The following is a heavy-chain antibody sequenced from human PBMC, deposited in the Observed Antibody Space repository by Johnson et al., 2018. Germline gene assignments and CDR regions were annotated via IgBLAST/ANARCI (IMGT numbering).Heavy chain of an antibody. Sequence: VQLVESGAEVKKPGSSVKVSCKASGGTFSSYAISWVRQAPGQGLEWMGGIIPIFGTANYAPKLQGRVTITADESTSTAYMELSSLRSEDTAVYYCARDGGIVVVTATYYYGMDVWGQGTTVTVSS. CDR2: IIPIFGTA. CDR1: GGTFSSYA. CDR3: ARDGGIVVVTATYYYGMDV. V-gene: IGHV1-69*01. D-gene: IGHD2-21*02. J-gene: IGHJ6*02.